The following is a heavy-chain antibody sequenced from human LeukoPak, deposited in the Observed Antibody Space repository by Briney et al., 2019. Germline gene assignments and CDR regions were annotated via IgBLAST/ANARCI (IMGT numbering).Heavy chain of an antibody. CDR2: ISYDGTNK. CDR3: ARETVHY. Sequence: GGSLRLSCAASGFTFSNYAMHWVRQAPGKGLEWVAVISYDGTNKYYADSVKGRFTVSRDDAKNSVYLQMNSLRADDTALYYCARETVHYWGQGILVTVSS. V-gene: IGHV3-30-3*01. D-gene: IGHD4-17*01. CDR1: GFTFSNYA. J-gene: IGHJ4*02.